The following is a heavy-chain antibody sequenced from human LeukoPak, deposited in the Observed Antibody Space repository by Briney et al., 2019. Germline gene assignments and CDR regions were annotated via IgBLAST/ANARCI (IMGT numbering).Heavy chain of an antibody. CDR1: GYTFTGYY. Sequence: GASVKVSCKASGYTFTGYYLHWVRQAPGQGLEWMGWINPNSGGTNYTQKFQGRVTMTRDTSLSTAYMELSRLRSDDTAVYYCARIYYDTSGHVEPTDHWGQGTLVTVSS. V-gene: IGHV1-2*02. J-gene: IGHJ4*02. CDR3: ARIYYDTSGHVEPTDH. CDR2: INPNSGGT. D-gene: IGHD3-22*01.